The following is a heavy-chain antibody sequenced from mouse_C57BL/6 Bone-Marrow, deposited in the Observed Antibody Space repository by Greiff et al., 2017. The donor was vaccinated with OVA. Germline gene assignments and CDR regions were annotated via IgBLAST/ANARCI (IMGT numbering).Heavy chain of an antibody. CDR1: GFTFSSYG. J-gene: IGHJ3*01. CDR2: IGSGGSYT. CDR3: ARHRATPSFAY. V-gene: IGHV5-6*01. Sequence: EVNVVESGGDLVKPGGSLKLSCAASGFTFSSYGMSWVRQTPDKRLEWVATIGSGGSYTYYPDSVKGRFTISRDNAKNTLYLQMSSLKSEDTAMYYCARHRATPSFAYWGQGTLVTVSA. D-gene: IGHD3-1*01.